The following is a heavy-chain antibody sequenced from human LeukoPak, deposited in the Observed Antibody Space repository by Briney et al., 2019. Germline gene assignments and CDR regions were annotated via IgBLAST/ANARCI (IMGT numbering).Heavy chain of an antibody. Sequence: PSETLSLTFAVYGGSFSGYYWSWIRQPPGKGLEWIGEINHSGSTNYNPSLKSRVTISVDTSKNQFSLKLSSVTAADTAVYYCARVPIPGGVDYWGQGTLVTVSS. D-gene: IGHD2-21*01. V-gene: IGHV4-34*01. CDR1: GGSFSGYY. CDR2: INHSGST. CDR3: ARVPIPGGVDY. J-gene: IGHJ4*02.